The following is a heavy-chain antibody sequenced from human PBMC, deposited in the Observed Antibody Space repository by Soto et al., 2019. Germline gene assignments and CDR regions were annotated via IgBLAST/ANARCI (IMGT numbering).Heavy chain of an antibody. J-gene: IGHJ5*02. CDR3: AKGTSAALDP. V-gene: IGHV3-9*01. CDR2: ISWNSGSI. CDR1: GFTFDDYA. Sequence: EVQLVESGGGLVQPGRSLRLSCAASGFTFDDYAMHWVRQAPGKGLEGVSGISWNSGSIGYADSVKGRFTISRDNAKNSLYLQMNSLRAEDTALYYCAKGTSAALDPWGQGTLVTVSS. D-gene: IGHD6-6*01.